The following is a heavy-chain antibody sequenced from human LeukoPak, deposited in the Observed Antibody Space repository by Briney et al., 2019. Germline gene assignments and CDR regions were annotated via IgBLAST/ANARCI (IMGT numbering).Heavy chain of an antibody. CDR1: GYTFTSYG. Sequence: ASVKVSCKASGYTFTSYGISWVRQAPGQGLEWMGWISAYNGNTNYARKLQGRVTMTTDTSTSTAYMELRSLRSDDTAVYYCASGTTPSYYYYYYGMDVWGQGTTVTVSS. CDR2: ISAYNGNT. J-gene: IGHJ6*02. V-gene: IGHV1-18*01. CDR3: ASGTTPSYYYYYYGMDV. D-gene: IGHD2-15*01.